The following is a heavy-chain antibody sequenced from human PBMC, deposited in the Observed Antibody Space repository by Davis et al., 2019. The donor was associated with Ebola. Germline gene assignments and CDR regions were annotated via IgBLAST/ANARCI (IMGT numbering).Heavy chain of an antibody. V-gene: IGHV1-69*13. CDR3: ARERIIAAAGTQYHGYYYYGMDV. D-gene: IGHD6-13*01. CDR1: RGTFRSHA. Sequence: SVPVSCQASRGTFRSHAISWVRQAPGQGLEWMGGIIPIFGSANYAQKFQGRVTITADESTSTAYMELSSLRSEDTAVYYCARERIIAAAGTQYHGYYYYGMDVWGQGTTVTVSS. CDR2: IIPIFGSA. J-gene: IGHJ6*02.